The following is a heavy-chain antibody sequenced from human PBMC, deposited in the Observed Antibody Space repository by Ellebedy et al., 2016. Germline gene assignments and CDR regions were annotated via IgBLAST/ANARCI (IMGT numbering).Heavy chain of an antibody. CDR3: ARGIPAMVADGEAFDI. CDR1: GFTFHAYW. J-gene: IGHJ3*02. Sequence: GESLKISXAASGFTFHAYWMHWVRQAPGKGLLWVSRLNSDGTDTSYADSVKGRFTISRDNAKNTLYLQMNSLRAGDTAVYYCARGIPAMVADGEAFDIWGQGALVTVSS. CDR2: LNSDGTDT. D-gene: IGHD2-15*01. V-gene: IGHV3-74*01.